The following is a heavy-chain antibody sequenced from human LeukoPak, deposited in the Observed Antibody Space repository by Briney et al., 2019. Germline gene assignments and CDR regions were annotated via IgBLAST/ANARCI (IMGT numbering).Heavy chain of an antibody. CDR2: LYYSGHT. CDR1: GGSISSSSYY. V-gene: IGHV4-39*01. D-gene: IGHD2-2*01. CDR3: ASQYCSSSSCYAGEHDY. Sequence: PSETLSLTCTVSGGSISSSSYYWGWIRQPPGQGLEWIGSLYYSGHTYYNPSLKSRVTISIDTSKNQFSLRLTSVTAADTAVYYCASQYCSSSSCYAGEHDYWGQGTLVTVSS. J-gene: IGHJ4*02.